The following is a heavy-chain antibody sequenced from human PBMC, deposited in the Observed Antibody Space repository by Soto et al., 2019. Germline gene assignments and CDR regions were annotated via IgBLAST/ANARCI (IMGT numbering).Heavy chain of an antibody. CDR1: GYTFTSYY. D-gene: IGHD3-10*01. CDR3: ARNRYYYGSGSYYNVSYYYGMDV. V-gene: IGHV1-46*01. CDR2: INPSGGST. Sequence: GASVKVSCKASGYTFTSYYMHWVRQDPGQGLEWMGIINPSGGSTSYAQKFQGRVTMTRDTSTSTVYMELSSLRSEDTAVYYCARNRYYYGSGSYYNVSYYYGMDVWGQGTTVTVSS. J-gene: IGHJ6*02.